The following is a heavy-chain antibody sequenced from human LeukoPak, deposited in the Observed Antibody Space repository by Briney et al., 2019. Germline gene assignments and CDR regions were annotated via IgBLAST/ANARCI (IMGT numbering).Heavy chain of an antibody. Sequence: GGSLRLSCAASGFTFSSYSMNWVRQAPGKGREGGSSISSSSSYIYYADSVKGRFTISRDNAKNSLYLQMNSLRAEDTAVYYCARDGGPIAVAGIDYFDYWGQGTLVTVSS. V-gene: IGHV3-21*01. D-gene: IGHD6-19*01. CDR2: ISSSSSYI. J-gene: IGHJ4*02. CDR3: ARDGGPIAVAGIDYFDY. CDR1: GFTFSSYS.